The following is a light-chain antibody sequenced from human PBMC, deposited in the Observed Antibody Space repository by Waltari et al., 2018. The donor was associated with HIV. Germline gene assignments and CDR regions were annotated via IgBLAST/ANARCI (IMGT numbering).Light chain of an antibody. V-gene: IGLV2-14*03. CDR2: NVD. CDR3: ASYTANDTVL. Sequence: QSALTQPASLSGFPGQSITISCTGADRDFDFYNFLSWYQQNPGKVPKLILFNVDRRASGISDRFSGSKSGNTASLTISGLQTEDEAIYYCASYTANDTVLFAGGTTVTVL. CDR1: DRDFDFYNF. J-gene: IGLJ2*01.